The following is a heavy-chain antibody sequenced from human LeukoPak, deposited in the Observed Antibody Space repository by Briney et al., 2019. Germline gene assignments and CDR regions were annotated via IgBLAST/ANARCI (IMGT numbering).Heavy chain of an antibody. Sequence: SETLSLTCQVSGDAMSSHYWSWIRQTPGRGLEWIGYMFYDGRTNSNPTLKSRVTLSVDTSQNQFSLRLISVTAEDTANYYCATIVWGGASFGIWGPGIMVIVSS. CDR2: MFYDGRT. CDR3: ATIVWGGASFGI. CDR1: GDAMSSHY. V-gene: IGHV4-59*11. J-gene: IGHJ3*02. D-gene: IGHD7-27*01.